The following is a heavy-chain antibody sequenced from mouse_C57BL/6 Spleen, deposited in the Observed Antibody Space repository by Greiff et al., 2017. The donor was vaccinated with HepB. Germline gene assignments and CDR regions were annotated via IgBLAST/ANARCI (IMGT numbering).Heavy chain of an antibody. V-gene: IGHV7-1*01. D-gene: IGHD2-2*01. CDR2: SRNKANDYTT. Sequence: EVQVVESGGGLVQSGRSLRLSCATSGFTFSDFYMEWVRQAPGKGLEWIAASRNKANDYTTEYSASVKGRFIVSRYTSQSILYLQMNALRAEDTAIYYCARDARDGYDGYFDVWGTGTTVTVSS. J-gene: IGHJ1*03. CDR1: GFTFSDFY. CDR3: ARDARDGYDGYFDV.